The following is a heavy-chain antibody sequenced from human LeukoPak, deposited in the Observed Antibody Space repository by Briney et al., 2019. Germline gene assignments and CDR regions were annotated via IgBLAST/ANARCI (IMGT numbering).Heavy chain of an antibody. V-gene: IGHV6-1*01. CDR1: RDSVSSNSAA. CDR2: TYYRSKWYN. Sequence: SQTLSLTCAISRDSVSSNSAAWNWIRQSPSRGLEWLGRTYYRSKWYNDYAVSVKSRITINPDTSKNQFSLQLNSVTPEDTAVYYCSGWTYYYYGMDVWGQGTTVTVSS. D-gene: IGHD6-19*01. J-gene: IGHJ6*02. CDR3: SGWTYYYYGMDV.